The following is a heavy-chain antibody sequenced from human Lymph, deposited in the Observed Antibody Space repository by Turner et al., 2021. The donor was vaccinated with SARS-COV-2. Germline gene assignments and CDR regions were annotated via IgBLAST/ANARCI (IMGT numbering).Heavy chain of an antibody. CDR3: ARSKRGRADFWSGYYPSPLDY. V-gene: IGHV3-21*01. Sequence: EVQLVESGGGLVKPGGSLRLSCAASGFTFSSYSMNWVRQAPGKGLEWVSSISSSSSYIYYTDSVKGRFTISRDNAKNSLFLQMNSLRAEDTAVYYCARSKRGRADFWSGYYPSPLDYWGQGTLVTVSS. CDR2: ISSSSSYI. CDR1: GFTFSSYS. J-gene: IGHJ4*02. D-gene: IGHD3-3*01.